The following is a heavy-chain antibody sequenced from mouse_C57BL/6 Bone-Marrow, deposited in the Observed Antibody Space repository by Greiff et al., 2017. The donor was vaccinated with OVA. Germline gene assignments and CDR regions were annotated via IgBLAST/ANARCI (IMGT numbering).Heavy chain of an antibody. V-gene: IGHV5-4*01. Sequence: EVMLVESGGGLVKPGGSLKLSCAASGFTFSSYAMSWVRQTPEKRLEWVATISDGGSYTYYPDNLKGRFTISRDNAKNNLYLQMSHLKSEDTAMYYCARDPPDSSGYPFAYWGQGTLVTVSA. CDR2: ISDGGSYT. CDR1: GFTFSSYA. J-gene: IGHJ3*01. CDR3: ARDPPDSSGYPFAY. D-gene: IGHD3-2*02.